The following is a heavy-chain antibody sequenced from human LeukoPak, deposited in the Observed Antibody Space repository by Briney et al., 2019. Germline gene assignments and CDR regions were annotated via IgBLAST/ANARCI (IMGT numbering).Heavy chain of an antibody. D-gene: IGHD3/OR15-3a*01. CDR3: VPLGGLGYYQYGTDV. J-gene: IGHJ6*02. CDR1: GFTFSTDA. Sequence: GGSVRLSCVVSGFTFSTDAMSWVRQAPGKGLEWVSGIGGSGGDTFYADSVRGRFTVSRDNSKNTLFLQIDSLRTEDTAVYYCVPLGGLGYYQYGTDVWGRGTTVTVSS. V-gene: IGHV3-23*01. CDR2: IGGSGGDT.